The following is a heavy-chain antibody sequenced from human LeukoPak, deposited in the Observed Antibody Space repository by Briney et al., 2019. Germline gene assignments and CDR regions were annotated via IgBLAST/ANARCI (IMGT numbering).Heavy chain of an antibody. CDR2: IYYSGST. D-gene: IGHD1-1*01. V-gene: IGHV4-59*01. J-gene: IGHJ6*04. CDR3: SGNYYYYGMDV. Sequence: SETLSLTCTVSGGSISSYYWSWTRQPPGKGLEWIGYIYYSGSTNYNPSLKSRVTISVDTSKNQFSLKLSSVTAADTAVYYCSGNYYYYGMDVWGKGTTVTVSS. CDR1: GGSISSYY.